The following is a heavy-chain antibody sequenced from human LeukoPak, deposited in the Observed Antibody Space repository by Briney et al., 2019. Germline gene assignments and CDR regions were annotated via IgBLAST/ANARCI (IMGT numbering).Heavy chain of an antibody. CDR3: ARDPVSSSGWWEFDY. V-gene: IGHV1-2*02. CDR2: INPNSGGT. J-gene: IGHJ4*02. CDR1: GYTFTSYG. D-gene: IGHD6-19*01. Sequence: GASVKVSCKASGYTFTSYGISWVRQAPGQGLEWMGWINPNSGGTNYAQKFQGRVTMTRDTSISTAYMELSRLRSDDTAVYYCARDPVSSSGWWEFDYWGQGTLVTVSS.